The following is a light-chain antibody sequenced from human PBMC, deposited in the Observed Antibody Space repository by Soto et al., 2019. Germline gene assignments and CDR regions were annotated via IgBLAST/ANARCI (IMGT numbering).Light chain of an antibody. J-gene: IGLJ2*01. CDR3: QAWDSSTVV. CDR1: KLGDKY. Sequence: SYELIQPPSVSVSPGQTASITCSGDKLGDKYACWYQQKPGQSPVLVIYQDSKRPSRIPERFSGSRTGNTATLTISGTQATDEADYYCQAWDSSTVVFGGGTKLTVL. CDR2: QDS. V-gene: IGLV3-1*01.